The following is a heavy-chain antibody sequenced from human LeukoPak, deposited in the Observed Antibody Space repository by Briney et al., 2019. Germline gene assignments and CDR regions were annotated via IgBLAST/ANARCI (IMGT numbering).Heavy chain of an antibody. D-gene: IGHD2-15*01. Sequence: GGSLRLPCAASGFTFSNYSMNWVRQAPGKGLEWVSSISSSSSYIYYADSVKGRFTISRDNAKNSLYLQMNSLRAEDTAVYYCARDRAGSPDYWGQGTLVTVSS. J-gene: IGHJ4*02. CDR2: ISSSSSYI. CDR3: ARDRAGSPDY. CDR1: GFTFSNYS. V-gene: IGHV3-21*01.